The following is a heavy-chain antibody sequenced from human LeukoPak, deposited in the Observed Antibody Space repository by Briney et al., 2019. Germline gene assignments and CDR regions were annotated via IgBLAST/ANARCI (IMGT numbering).Heavy chain of an antibody. J-gene: IGHJ4*02. Sequence: ASVKVSCKASGYTFTGYYMHWARQAPGQGLEWMGWINPNSGGTNYAQKFQGRVTMTRDTSKNQFSLKLSSVTAADTAVYYCARQRLVIMTMVVTPFDYWGQGTLVTVSS. CDR1: GYTFTGYY. V-gene: IGHV1-2*02. CDR2: INPNSGGT. D-gene: IGHD4-23*01. CDR3: ARQRLVIMTMVVTPFDY.